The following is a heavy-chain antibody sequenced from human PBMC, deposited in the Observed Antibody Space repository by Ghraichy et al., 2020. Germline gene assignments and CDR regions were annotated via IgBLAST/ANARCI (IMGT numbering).Heavy chain of an antibody. V-gene: IGHV6-1*01. Sequence: SQTLSLTCAISGDNVSRNVTAWIWVRQSPSRGLEWLGRTYYRFKWAHDYAFSVKSRITINPDTSRNQFSLQLTSVTPEDAAVYYWARVSLGRAFDYWGQGILVTVSS. J-gene: IGHJ4*02. CDR3: ARVSLGRAFDY. D-gene: IGHD7-27*01. CDR1: GDNVSRNVTA. CDR2: TYYRFKWAH.